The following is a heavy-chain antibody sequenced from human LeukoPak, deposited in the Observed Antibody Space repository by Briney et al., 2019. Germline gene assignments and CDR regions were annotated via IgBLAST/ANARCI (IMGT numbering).Heavy chain of an antibody. D-gene: IGHD5-24*01. CDR2: INPSGGST. Sequence: ASVKVSCKASGYTFTSYYMHWVRQAPGQGLEWMGIINPSGGSTSYAQKFQGRVTMTRDTSTSTVYMELSSLRSEDTAVYYSARENVEMATGNAFDIWGQGTMVTVSS. CDR1: GYTFTSYY. CDR3: ARENVEMATGNAFDI. J-gene: IGHJ3*02. V-gene: IGHV1-46*01.